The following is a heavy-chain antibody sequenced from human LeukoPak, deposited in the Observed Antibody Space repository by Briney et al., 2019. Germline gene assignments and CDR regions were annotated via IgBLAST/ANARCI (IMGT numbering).Heavy chain of an antibody. CDR1: GFTFSSYA. CDR3: ARGRDYYDSSGYYPAGYFDY. Sequence: PGRSLRLSCAASGFTFSSYAMHWVRQAPGKGLEWVAVLSYDGSNKYYADSVKGRFTISRDNSKNTLYLQMTSLRAEDTAVYYCARGRDYYDSSGYYPAGYFDYWGQGTLVTVSS. V-gene: IGHV3-30*04. J-gene: IGHJ4*02. D-gene: IGHD3-22*01. CDR2: LSYDGSNK.